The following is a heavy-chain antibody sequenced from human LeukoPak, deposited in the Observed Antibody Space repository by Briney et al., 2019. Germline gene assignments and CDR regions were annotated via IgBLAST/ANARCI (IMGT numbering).Heavy chain of an antibody. CDR2: VSYTGRT. V-gene: IGHV4-59*11. D-gene: IGHD3-22*01. Sequence: SETLSLTCTVSGGSLSGHYWSWIRQHPGKRLEWIGYVSYTGRTKYNPSLQSRVTISIDTSKSQFSLKLTSVTSADTAVYSCARLLDNDISGDPDTFDVWGQGTTVIVHS. CDR3: ARLLDNDISGDPDTFDV. CDR1: GGSLSGHY. J-gene: IGHJ3*01.